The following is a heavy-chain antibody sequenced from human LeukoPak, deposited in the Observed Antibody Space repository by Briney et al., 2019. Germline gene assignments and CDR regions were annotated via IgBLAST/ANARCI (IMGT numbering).Heavy chain of an antibody. CDR2: ISSASGSI. CDR3: AKALSGYKPPNYYYYMDV. CDR1: AFSFSDYY. D-gene: IGHD3-3*01. J-gene: IGHJ6*03. Sequence: PGGSLRLSCAASAFSFSDYYMSWIRQAPGKGLEWVSYISSASGSIYYADSVKGRFTISRDNSKNTLYLQLNSLRAEDTAVYYCAKALSGYKPPNYYYYMDVWGKGTTVTVSS. V-gene: IGHV3-11*04.